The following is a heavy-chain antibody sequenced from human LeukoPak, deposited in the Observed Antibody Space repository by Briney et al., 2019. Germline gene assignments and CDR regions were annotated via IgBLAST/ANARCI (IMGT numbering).Heavy chain of an antibody. CDR2: IYPGGSET. Sequence: GESLKISCKGLGYSFSSYCNAWVRQRPGKGLEWMGVIYPGGSETRYDPSFPGQVTISAASYTSNAYLQWSSLTASDTAMYYCARASRDGYNKNFDHWGQGTLVTVSS. CDR3: ARASRDGYNKNFDH. J-gene: IGHJ4*02. V-gene: IGHV5-51*01. CDR1: GYSFSSYC. D-gene: IGHD5-24*01.